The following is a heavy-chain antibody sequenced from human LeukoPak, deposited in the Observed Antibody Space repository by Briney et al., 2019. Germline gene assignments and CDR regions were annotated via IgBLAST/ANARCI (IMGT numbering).Heavy chain of an antibody. V-gene: IGHV3-23*01. Sequence: GGSLRLSCAASGFTFSIYAMSWVRQAPGKGLEWVSAISGSGGTAYYADSVKGRFTISRDNSKNTLYLQMNSLRVEDTAVYYCAREVVTAGPTRWYFDLWGRGTLVTVSS. CDR1: GFTFSIYA. CDR3: AREVVTAGPTRWYFDL. J-gene: IGHJ2*01. D-gene: IGHD2-21*02. CDR2: ISGSGGTA.